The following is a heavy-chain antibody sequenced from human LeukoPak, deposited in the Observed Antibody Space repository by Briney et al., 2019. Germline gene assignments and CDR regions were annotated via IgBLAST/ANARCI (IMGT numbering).Heavy chain of an antibody. CDR3: ARQEVTLSH. J-gene: IGHJ4*02. CDR1: GGSISSSSYY. D-gene: IGHD4-23*01. CDR2: IYYSGST. V-gene: IGHV4-39*01. Sequence: SETLSLTCTVSGGSISSSSYYWGWIRQPPGKGLEWIVSIYYSGSTYYNPSLKSRVTISVDTSKNQFSLKLSSVTAADTAVYYCARQEVTLSHWGQGTLVTVSS.